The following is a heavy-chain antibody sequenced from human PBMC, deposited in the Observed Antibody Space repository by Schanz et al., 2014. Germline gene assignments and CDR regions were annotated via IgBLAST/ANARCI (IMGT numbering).Heavy chain of an antibody. J-gene: IGHJ3*01. Sequence: QVQLQESGPGLVKPSGTLSLTCVVSGGSISSGVWWTWARQSPGKGLEWIGEIFHSGTTNYNPSLESRVTISEAKSKNQFSLILSSMTAADTAVYYCTRSTLWSYDVWGRGTMVIVSS. CDR3: TRSTLWSYDV. CDR2: IFHSGTT. CDR1: GGSISSGVW. V-gene: IGHV4-4*02. D-gene: IGHD2-21*01.